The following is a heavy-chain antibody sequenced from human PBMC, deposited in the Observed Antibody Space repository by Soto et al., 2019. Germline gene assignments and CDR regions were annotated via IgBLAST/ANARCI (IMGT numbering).Heavy chain of an antibody. D-gene: IGHD3-9*01. Sequence: QVQLVESGGGVVQPGGSLRLSCAASGFTFSYYGFHWVRQAPGKGLEWVAVMHTGGNEKYYVDSVKDRFTVSRDDSRNMVYLEMSGLRAEDTAEYFCARDADTTGHYSHFDLWGRGALVAVS. CDR3: ARDADTTGHYSHFDL. CDR2: MHTGGNEK. V-gene: IGHV3-33*08. CDR1: GFTFSYYG. J-gene: IGHJ4*02.